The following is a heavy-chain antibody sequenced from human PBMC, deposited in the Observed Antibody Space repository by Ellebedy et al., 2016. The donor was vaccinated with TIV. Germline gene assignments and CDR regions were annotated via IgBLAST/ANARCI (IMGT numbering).Heavy chain of an antibody. CDR1: GVSVSSSSW. CDR3: ARLGSGWSPQSYYFDY. CDR2: IHHSGST. Sequence: SETLSLTCAVSGVSVSSSSWWGWVRPPPGKGLEWIGEIHHSGSTTYNPSLKSRVSMSVDKSNNQFSLRLTSVTAADTAVYYCARLGSGWSPQSYYFDYWGQGTLVSVSS. V-gene: IGHV4-4*02. J-gene: IGHJ4*02. D-gene: IGHD6-13*01.